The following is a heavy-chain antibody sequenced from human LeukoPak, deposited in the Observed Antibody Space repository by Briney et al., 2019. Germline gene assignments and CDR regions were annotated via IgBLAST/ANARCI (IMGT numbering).Heavy chain of an antibody. J-gene: IGHJ3*02. V-gene: IGHV3-23*01. CDR1: GFTFSSYA. Sequence: PGGSLRLSCAASGFTFSSYAMSWVRQAPGKGLEWVSAISGSGGSTYYADSMKGRFTISRDNSKNTLYLQMNSLRAEDTAVYYCANDHVLRFLEWLPDAFDIWGQRTMVTVSS. CDR3: ANDHVLRFLEWLPDAFDI. CDR2: ISGSGGST. D-gene: IGHD3-3*01.